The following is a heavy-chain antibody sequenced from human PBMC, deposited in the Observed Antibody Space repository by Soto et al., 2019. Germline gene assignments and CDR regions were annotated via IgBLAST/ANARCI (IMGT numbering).Heavy chain of an antibody. V-gene: IGHV4-59*01. Sequence: SETPSLTCPVSGGSISSYYWSWIRQPPGKGLEWIGYIYYSGSTNYNPSLKSRVTISVDTSKNQFSLKLSSVTAADTAVYYCARVRRDIVVVGHAFDIWGQGTMVTVSS. CDR2: IYYSGST. D-gene: IGHD2-15*01. CDR3: ARVRRDIVVVGHAFDI. CDR1: GGSISSYY. J-gene: IGHJ3*02.